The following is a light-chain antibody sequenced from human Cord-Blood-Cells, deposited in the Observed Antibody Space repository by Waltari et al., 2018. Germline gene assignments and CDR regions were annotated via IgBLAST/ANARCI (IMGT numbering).Light chain of an antibody. J-gene: IGKJ1*01. CDR3: QQYYSTPTWT. V-gene: IGKV4-1*01. CDR1: QSVLYSSNNKNY. Sequence: DIVMTQSPDSLAVSLGGRATINSKSSQSVLYSSNNKNYLAWYQQKPGQPPKLLIYWASTRESGVPDRFSGSGSGTDFTLTISSLQAEDVAVYYCQQYYSTPTWTFGQGTKVEIK. CDR2: WAS.